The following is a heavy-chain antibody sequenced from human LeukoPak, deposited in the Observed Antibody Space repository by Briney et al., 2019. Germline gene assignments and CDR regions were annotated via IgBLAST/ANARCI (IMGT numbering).Heavy chain of an antibody. D-gene: IGHD6-13*01. CDR1: GYSFSTYW. V-gene: IGHV5-51*01. Sequence: GESLKISCKGSGYSFSTYWIGWVRQMPGKGLEWMGFIYPGDSDTRYSPSFRGLVTISADRSITTAYLQWSSLRATDTAIYYCARGLEAAALWSAVDVWGQGTLVTVSS. CDR3: ARGLEAAALWSAVDV. J-gene: IGHJ4*02. CDR2: IYPGDSDT.